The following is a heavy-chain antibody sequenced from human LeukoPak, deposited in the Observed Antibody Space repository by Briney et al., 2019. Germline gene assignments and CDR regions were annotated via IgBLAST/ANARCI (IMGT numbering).Heavy chain of an antibody. V-gene: IGHV4-59*12. Sequence: PSETLSLTCTVSGVSISSYYWSWIRQPPGKGLEWIGYISYSGSTNYNPSLKSRVTISVDRSKNQFSLKLSSVTAADTAVYYCARGGFGDYDSSGYYEPYIFDYWGQGTLVTVSS. D-gene: IGHD3-22*01. CDR2: ISYSGST. J-gene: IGHJ4*02. CDR3: ARGGFGDYDSSGYYEPYIFDY. CDR1: GVSISSYY.